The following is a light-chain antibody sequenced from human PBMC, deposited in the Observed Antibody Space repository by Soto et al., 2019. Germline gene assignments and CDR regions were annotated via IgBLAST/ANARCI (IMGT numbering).Light chain of an antibody. CDR3: QQYDSSPRT. CDR2: RTS. CDR1: QSVSSTY. Sequence: IVLTQSPGTLSLSPGERATLSCRASQSVSSTYLAWYQQKPGQAPRLLIYRTSNRATGIPDRFSGSGSGTDFTLTISRLEPEDFAVYWCQQYDSSPRTFVQGTKVEIK. J-gene: IGKJ1*01. V-gene: IGKV3-20*01.